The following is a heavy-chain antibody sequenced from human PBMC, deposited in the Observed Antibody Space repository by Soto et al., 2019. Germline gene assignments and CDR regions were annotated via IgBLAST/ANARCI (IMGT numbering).Heavy chain of an antibody. CDR3: ARGGCISTSCYFDY. V-gene: IGHV4-61*01. D-gene: IGHD2-2*01. CDR2: IYYSGST. Sequence: QVQLQESGPGLVKPSETLSLTCTVSGGSVSSGSYYWSWIRQPPGKGLEWLGYIYYSGSTNYNPSPKRRVTVPVDTSTSQFSRKLGSVTAADTAVYYCARGGCISTSCYFDYWGQGPRVTVSS. J-gene: IGHJ4*02. CDR1: GGSVSSGSYY.